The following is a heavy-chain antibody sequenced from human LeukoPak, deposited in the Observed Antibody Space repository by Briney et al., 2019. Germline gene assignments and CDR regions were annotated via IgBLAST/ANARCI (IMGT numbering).Heavy chain of an antibody. CDR1: GGTFSSYA. V-gene: IGHV1-69*13. CDR3: ARDISGAYCGGYCSL. D-gene: IGHD2-21*02. J-gene: IGHJ4*02. Sequence: EASVKVSCKASGGTFSSYAISWVRQAPGQGLEWMGGIIPIFGTANYAQKFQGRVTITADESTSTAYMELSSLRSEDTAVYYCARDISGAYCGGYCSLWGQGTLVTVSS. CDR2: IIPIFGTA.